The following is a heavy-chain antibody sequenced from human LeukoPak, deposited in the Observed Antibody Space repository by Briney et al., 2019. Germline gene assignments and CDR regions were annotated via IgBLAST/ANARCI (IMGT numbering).Heavy chain of an antibody. CDR2: ISYDGSNK. CDR1: GFTFSSYG. CDR3: AKDLDYGDYYGMDV. Sequence: GGSLRLSCAASGFTFSSYGMHWVRQAPGKGLEWVAVISYDGSNKYYADSVKGRFTISRDNSKNTLYLQMNSLRAEDTAVYYCAKDLDYGDYYGMDVWGQGTTVTVSS. J-gene: IGHJ6*02. D-gene: IGHD4-17*01. V-gene: IGHV3-30*18.